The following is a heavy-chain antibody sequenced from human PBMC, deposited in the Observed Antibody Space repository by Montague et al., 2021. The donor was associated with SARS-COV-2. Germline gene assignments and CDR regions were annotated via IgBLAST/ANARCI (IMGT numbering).Heavy chain of an antibody. Sequence: SETLSLTCAVYGGSFSGYYWSWIRQPPGKGLEWMGEINHSGSTNYNPSLKSRVTISVDTSKNQFSLKLSSVTAADTAVYYCARVRYYGSRTSWGMAVWGQGTTVTVSS. J-gene: IGHJ6*02. CDR3: ARVRYYGSRTSWGMAV. CDR2: INHSGST. CDR1: GGSFSGYY. V-gene: IGHV4-34*01. D-gene: IGHD3-10*01.